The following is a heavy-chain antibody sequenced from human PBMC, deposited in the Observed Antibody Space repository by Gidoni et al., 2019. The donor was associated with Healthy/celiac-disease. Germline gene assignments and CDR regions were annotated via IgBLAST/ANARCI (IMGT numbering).Heavy chain of an antibody. CDR3: ARGEGYYGSGSYYYFDY. CDR2: IKQDGSEK. V-gene: IGHV3-7*01. CDR1: GFTFSSYW. Sequence: EVQLVESGGGLVQPGGSLRLPCAASGFTFSSYWMSWVRQAPGEGLEWVANIKQDGSEKYYVDSVKGRFTISRDNAKNSLYLQMNSLRAEDTAVYYCARGEGYYGSGSYYYFDYWGQGTLVTVSS. D-gene: IGHD3-10*01. J-gene: IGHJ4*02.